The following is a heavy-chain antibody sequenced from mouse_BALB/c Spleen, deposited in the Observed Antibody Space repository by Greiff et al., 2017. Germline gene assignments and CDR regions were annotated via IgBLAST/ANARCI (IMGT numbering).Heavy chain of an antibody. J-gene: IGHJ3*01. D-gene: IGHD4-1*01. CDR3: ARDGNWVLAD. Sequence: VPLVESGGGLVQPGGSLRLSCATSGFTFTYYYMRWVRQPPGKALEWLGFIRNKANGYTTEYSASVKGRFTISRDNSQSILYLQMNTLRAEDSATYYGARDGNWVLADWGQGTRVTGSA. CDR2: IRNKANGYTT. CDR1: GFTFTYYY. V-gene: IGHV7-3*02.